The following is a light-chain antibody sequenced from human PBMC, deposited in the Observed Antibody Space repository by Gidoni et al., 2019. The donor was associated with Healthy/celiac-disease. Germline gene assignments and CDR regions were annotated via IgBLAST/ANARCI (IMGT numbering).Light chain of an antibody. CDR2: CAS. CDR1: QSVSSN. V-gene: IGKV3-15*01. Sequence: EIVMTQSPATLSVSPGERDTLSCRASQSVSSNLAWYQQKPVQAPRLLIYCASTRATGIPARFSGSGSGTEFTLTISSLQSEDFAVYYCQQYNNWPPWTFGQGTKVEIK. J-gene: IGKJ1*01. CDR3: QQYNNWPPWT.